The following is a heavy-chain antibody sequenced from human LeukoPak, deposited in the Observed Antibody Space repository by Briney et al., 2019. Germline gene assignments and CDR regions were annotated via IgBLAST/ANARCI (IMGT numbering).Heavy chain of an antibody. CDR3: ARAKNLYCSGGSCYPNFDY. Sequence: PGRSLRLSCAASGFTFDDYAMHWVRQAPGKGLVWVSHITSDGSGTSYADSVKGRFTISRDNAKNSLYLQMNSLRAEDTAVYYCARAKNLYCSGGSCYPNFDYWGQGTLVTVSS. J-gene: IGHJ4*02. D-gene: IGHD2-15*01. CDR2: ITSDGSGT. CDR1: GFTFDDYA. V-gene: IGHV3-74*01.